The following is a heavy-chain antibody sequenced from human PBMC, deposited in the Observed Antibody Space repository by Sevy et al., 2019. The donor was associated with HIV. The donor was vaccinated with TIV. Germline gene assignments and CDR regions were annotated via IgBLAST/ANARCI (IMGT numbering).Heavy chain of an antibody. CDR1: GFTFDDFA. Sequence: GGSLRLSCAASGFTFDDFAMHWVRQVPGKGLEWVSGLNWDSGSVAYADSVKGRFTISRDNAKNALFLQMNSLRAEDTALYYCAKDRGATGIAVVANWGQGIQVTVSS. V-gene: IGHV3-9*01. CDR2: LNWDSGSV. D-gene: IGHD6-19*01. CDR3: AKDRGATGIAVVAN. J-gene: IGHJ4*02.